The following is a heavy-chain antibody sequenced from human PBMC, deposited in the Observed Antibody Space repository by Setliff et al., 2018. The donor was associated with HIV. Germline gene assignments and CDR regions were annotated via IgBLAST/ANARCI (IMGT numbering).Heavy chain of an antibody. J-gene: IGHJ5*02. V-gene: IGHV4-38-2*01. CDR1: GYSISNDYY. Sequence: SETLSLTCAVSGYSISNDYYWGWIRQPPGKRLEWIGSVSQSGSTYYNPSLKSRITISVDRSKNLFSLKLISVTAADQGVYYCARVPVAGANWFDPWGLGTLVTVSS. CDR3: ARVPVAGANWFDP. D-gene: IGHD2-21*01. CDR2: VSQSGST.